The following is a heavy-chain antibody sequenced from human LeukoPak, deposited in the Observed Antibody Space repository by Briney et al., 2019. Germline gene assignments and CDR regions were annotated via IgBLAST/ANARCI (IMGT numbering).Heavy chain of an antibody. V-gene: IGHV3-33*05. CDR1: GFTFSSYG. CDR2: ISYDGSNK. J-gene: IGHJ4*02. D-gene: IGHD4-17*01. Sequence: GGSLRLSCAASGFTFSSYGMHWVRQAPGKGLEWVAVISYDGSNKYYADSVKGRFTISRDNSKNTVYLQFNSLRAEDTAVYYCARMESTTATAFDYWGQGTLVTVSS. CDR3: ARMESTTATAFDY.